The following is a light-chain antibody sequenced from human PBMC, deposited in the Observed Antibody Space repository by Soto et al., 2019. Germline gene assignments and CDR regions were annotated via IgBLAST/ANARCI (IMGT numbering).Light chain of an antibody. CDR3: GTWDSSLSAGV. CDR1: SSNIGNNY. Sequence: VVTQPPSVSAAPGQKVTISCSGSSSNIGNNYVSWYQQLPGTAPKLLIYDNNKRPSGIPDRFSGSKSGTSATLGITGLQTGDEADYYCGTWDSSLSAGVFGTGTKLTVL. J-gene: IGLJ1*01. CDR2: DNN. V-gene: IGLV1-51*01.